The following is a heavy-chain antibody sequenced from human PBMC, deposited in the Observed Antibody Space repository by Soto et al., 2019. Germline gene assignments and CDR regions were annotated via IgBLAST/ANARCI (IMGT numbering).Heavy chain of an antibody. CDR2: INHSGST. Sequence: SETLSLTCAVYGGSFSGYYWSWIRQPPGKGLEWIGEINHSGSTNYNPSLKSRVTISVDTSKNQFSLKLSSVTAADTAVYYCARDQDDFWSGYRPFRAYYYYYGMDVWGQGTTVT. V-gene: IGHV4-34*01. CDR1: GGSFSGYY. CDR3: ARDQDDFWSGYRPFRAYYYYYGMDV. J-gene: IGHJ6*02. D-gene: IGHD3-3*01.